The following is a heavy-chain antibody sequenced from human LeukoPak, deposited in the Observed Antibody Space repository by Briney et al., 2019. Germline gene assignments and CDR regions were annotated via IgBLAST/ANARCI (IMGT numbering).Heavy chain of an antibody. V-gene: IGHV4-30-4*08. CDR3: ARGAVYDGWGSYYFDY. J-gene: IGHJ4*02. CDR1: GGSISSGDYY. CDR2: IYYSGST. Sequence: PSETLSLTCTVSGGSISSGDYYWSWIRQPPGKGLEWIGYIYYSGSTYYNPSLKSRVTISVDTSKNRFSLKLSSVTAADTAVYYCARGAVYDGWGSYYFDYWGQGTLVTVSS. D-gene: IGHD7-27*01.